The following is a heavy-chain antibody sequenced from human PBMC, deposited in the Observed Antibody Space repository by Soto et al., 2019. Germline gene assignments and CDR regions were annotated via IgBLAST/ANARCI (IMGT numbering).Heavy chain of an antibody. CDR3: ARNPYYYYGMDV. V-gene: IGHV2-70*04. CDR2: IDWDDDK. Sequence: SGPTLVNPTHTLTLTCTFSGFSLSTSGMRVSWIRQPPGKALEWLARIDWDDDKFYSTSLKTRLTISKDTSKNQVVLTMTNMDPVDIATYYCARNPYYYYGMDVWGQGTTVTVSS. CDR1: GFSLSTSGMR. J-gene: IGHJ6*02.